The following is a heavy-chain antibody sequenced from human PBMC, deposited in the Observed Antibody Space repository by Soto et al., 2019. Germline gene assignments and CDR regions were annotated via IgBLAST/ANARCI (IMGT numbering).Heavy chain of an antibody. D-gene: IGHD4-17*01. CDR2: INHSGST. Sequence: SSETLSLTCAVYGGSFSGYYWSWIRQPPGKGLEWIGEINHSGSTNYNPSLKSRVTISVDTSKNQFSLKLSSVTAADTAVYYCARERGDYDPFTFDYWGQGALVTVSS. V-gene: IGHV4-34*01. CDR3: ARERGDYDPFTFDY. CDR1: GGSFSGYY. J-gene: IGHJ4*02.